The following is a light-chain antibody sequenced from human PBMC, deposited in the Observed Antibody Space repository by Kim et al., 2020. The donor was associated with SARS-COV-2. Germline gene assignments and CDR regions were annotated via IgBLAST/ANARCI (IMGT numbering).Light chain of an antibody. Sequence: SVSPGESATLSCRASQSVSSNLAWYQQKPGQAPRLLIYGASTRATGIPARFSGSGSGTEFTLTISSLQSEDFAVYYCQQYNNWPVFGPGTKVDIK. CDR3: QQYNNWPV. CDR1: QSVSSN. J-gene: IGKJ3*01. V-gene: IGKV3-15*01. CDR2: GAS.